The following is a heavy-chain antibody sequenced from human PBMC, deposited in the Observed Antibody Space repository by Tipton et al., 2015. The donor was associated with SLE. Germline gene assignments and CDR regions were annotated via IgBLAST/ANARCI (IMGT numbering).Heavy chain of an antibody. CDR2: IHHSGDT. CDR3: ARRVLQYSYGYGTFDY. Sequence: TLSLTCAVYGGSFSDYYWTWIRQPPGKGLEWIGEIHHSGDTNYNPSLKSRLTMSIETSKSQFSLRLTSVTAAGTAVYYCARRVLQYSYGYGTFDYWGQGTLVTVSS. D-gene: IGHD5-18*01. CDR1: GGSFSDYY. J-gene: IGHJ4*02. V-gene: IGHV4-34*01.